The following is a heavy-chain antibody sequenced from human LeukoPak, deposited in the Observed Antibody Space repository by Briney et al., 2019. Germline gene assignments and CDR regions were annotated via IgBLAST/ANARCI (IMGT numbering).Heavy chain of an antibody. CDR1: GFTFSSYW. V-gene: IGHV3-74*01. Sequence: GGSLRLSCAASGFTFSSYWTHWVLQVPGKGLVWVSRINSDGSSTSYADSVKGRFTISRDNAKNTLYVQMNSLRAEDTAVYYCSTGSGHAFDIWGRGTMVTVSS. CDR2: INSDGSST. D-gene: IGHD3-10*01. J-gene: IGHJ3*02. CDR3: STGSGHAFDI.